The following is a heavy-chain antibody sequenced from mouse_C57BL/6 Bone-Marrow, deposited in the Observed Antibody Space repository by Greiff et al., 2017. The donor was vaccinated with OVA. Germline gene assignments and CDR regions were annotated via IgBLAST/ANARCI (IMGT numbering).Heavy chain of an antibody. CDR1: GYSFTDYN. V-gene: IGHV1-39*01. D-gene: IGHD1-1*01. Sequence: VHVKQSGPELVKPGASVKISCKASGYSFTDYNMNWVKQSNGKSLEWIGVINPNYGTTSYNQKFKGKATLTVDQSSSTAYMQLNSLTSEDSAVYYCARPNYYGSSLFAYWGQGTLVTVSA. J-gene: IGHJ3*01. CDR3: ARPNYYGSSLFAY. CDR2: INPNYGTT.